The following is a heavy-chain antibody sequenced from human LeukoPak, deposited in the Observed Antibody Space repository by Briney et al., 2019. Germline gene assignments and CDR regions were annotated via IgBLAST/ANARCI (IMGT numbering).Heavy chain of an antibody. Sequence: GGSLRLSCTGSGFTFGDKDMTWVRQAPGKGLEWVGFIRRKAFGGATEYAASVKGRFTISRDDSKSIAYLQMNSLKTEDTAMYYCVPLPAVIAFWGQGTLVTVSS. CDR3: VPLPAVIAF. V-gene: IGHV3-49*04. CDR1: GFTFGDKD. D-gene: IGHD2-2*01. J-gene: IGHJ4*02. CDR2: IRRKAFGGAT.